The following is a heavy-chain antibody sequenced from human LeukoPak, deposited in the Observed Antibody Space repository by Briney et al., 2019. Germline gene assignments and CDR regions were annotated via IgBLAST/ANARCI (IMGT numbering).Heavy chain of an antibody. J-gene: IGHJ4*02. Sequence: SVKVSCKASGGTFSSYAISWVRQAPGQGLEWIGGIIPIFGTANYAQKFQGRVTITTDESTSTAYMELSSLRSEDTAVYYCASSAPSYSSGWYGFDYWGQGTLVTVSS. D-gene: IGHD6-19*01. CDR3: ASSAPSYSSGWYGFDY. CDR2: IIPIFGTA. V-gene: IGHV1-69*05. CDR1: GGTFSSYA.